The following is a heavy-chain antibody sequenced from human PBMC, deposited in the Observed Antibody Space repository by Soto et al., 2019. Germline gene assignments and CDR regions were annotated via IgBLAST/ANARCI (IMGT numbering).Heavy chain of an antibody. CDR3: TRVPESLEFVDF. D-gene: IGHD1-1*01. V-gene: IGHV4-38-2*01. CDR1: GYSISSGYY. CDR2: IHYSGYT. Sequence: SETLSLTCAVSGYSISSGYYWGCIRQPPGKGLEWIGSIHYSGYTYYNPSLKSRATMSVDTSNNQFPLRLGSVTAADTAVYYCTRVPESLEFVDFWGQGTLVTVSS. J-gene: IGHJ4*02.